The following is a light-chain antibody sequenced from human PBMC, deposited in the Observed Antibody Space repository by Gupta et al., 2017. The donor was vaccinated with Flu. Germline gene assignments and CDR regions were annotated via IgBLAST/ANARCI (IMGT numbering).Light chain of an antibody. CDR1: NIGSKS. CDR2: DDS. J-gene: IGLJ3*02. CDR3: QLRDSSSENWV. Sequence: SYALTQPPSVSVAPGQTARITCGGNNIGSKSEHWYQQKPGQAPVLVVYDDSDRPPGIPARFSGSNSGNTATLTISRGEAGDEADYYCQLRDSSSENWVFGGGTKLTVL. V-gene: IGLV3-21*02.